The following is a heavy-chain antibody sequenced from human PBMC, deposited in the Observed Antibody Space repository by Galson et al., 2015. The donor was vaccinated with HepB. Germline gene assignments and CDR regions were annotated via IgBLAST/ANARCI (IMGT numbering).Heavy chain of an antibody. J-gene: IGHJ3*02. CDR3: ARATYYYDSSGYKRPYAFDI. D-gene: IGHD3-22*01. CDR1: GYTFTSYG. CDR2: ISAYNGNT. V-gene: IGHV1-18*01. Sequence: SVKVSCKASGYTFTSYGISWVRQAPGQGLEWMGWISAYNGNTNYAQKLQGRVTMTIDTSTSTAYMELRSLRSDDTAVYYCARATYYYDSSGYKRPYAFDIWGQGTMVTVSS.